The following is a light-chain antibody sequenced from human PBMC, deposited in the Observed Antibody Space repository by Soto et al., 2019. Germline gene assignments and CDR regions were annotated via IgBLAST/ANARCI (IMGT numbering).Light chain of an antibody. CDR2: EVN. V-gene: IGLV2-8*01. CDR3: SSYTGSNDVV. Sequence: QSALTQPPSASGSPGQSVTISCTGTSSAVAGYNYVSWYQQHPGKAPKLMIYEVNKRPSGVPDRFSGSKSGTTASLTVSGLQAEDEAEYYCSSYTGSNDVVFGGGTKLIVL. CDR1: SSAVAGYNY. J-gene: IGLJ2*01.